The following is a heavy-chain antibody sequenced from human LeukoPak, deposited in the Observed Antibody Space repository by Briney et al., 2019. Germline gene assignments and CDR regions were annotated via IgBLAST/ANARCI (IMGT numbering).Heavy chain of an antibody. CDR2: ISAYNGNT. Sequence: ASVTVSCKASGYTFTSYGISWVRQAPGQGLEWMGWISAYNGNTNYAQKLQGRVTMTTDTSTSTAYMELRSLRSDDTAVYYCARGDAVVVAAPINYWGQGTLVTVSS. D-gene: IGHD2-15*01. J-gene: IGHJ4*02. CDR3: ARGDAVVVAAPINY. CDR1: GYTFTSYG. V-gene: IGHV1-18*01.